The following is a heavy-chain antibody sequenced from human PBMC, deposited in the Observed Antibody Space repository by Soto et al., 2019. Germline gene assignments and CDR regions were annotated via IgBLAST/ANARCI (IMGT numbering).Heavy chain of an antibody. CDR2: IYYSGST. J-gene: IGHJ4*02. CDR1: GGSISSYY. Sequence: QVQLQESGPGLVKPSGTLSLTCTVSGGSISSYYWSWIRQPPGKGLEWIGYIYYSGSTNYNPSLKSRVTISVDTSKNQFSLKLSSVTAADTAVYYCARTTVTTFFDYWGQGTLVTVSS. CDR3: ARTTVTTFFDY. V-gene: IGHV4-59*08. D-gene: IGHD4-17*01.